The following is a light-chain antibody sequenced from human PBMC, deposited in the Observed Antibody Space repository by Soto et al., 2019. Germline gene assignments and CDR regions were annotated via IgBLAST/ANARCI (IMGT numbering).Light chain of an antibody. CDR3: QQYGSSPLFT. CDR2: GAS. J-gene: IGKJ3*01. Sequence: EIVLTQSPGTLSLSPGERATLSCRASQSVSSSYLAWYRQKPGQAPRLLIYGASGRATGIPDSFSGSGSGTDFTLTISRLEPEDFAVYYCQQYGSSPLFTFGPGTKVDIK. V-gene: IGKV3-20*01. CDR1: QSVSSSY.